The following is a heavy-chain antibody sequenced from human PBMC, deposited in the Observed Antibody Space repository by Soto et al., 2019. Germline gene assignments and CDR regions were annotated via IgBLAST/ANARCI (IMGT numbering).Heavy chain of an antibody. CDR3: VKVEWHSVDC. CDR1: GFTFQNYL. Sequence: GRSLRLSCSASGFTFQNYLIHWVRQAPGKGLEYVSAIGAKGDATYADSVKGRFSISRDNSKNSLFLQMTNVTFEDTATYFCVKVEWHSVDCWGQGALVTISS. V-gene: IGHV3-64D*06. CDR2: IGAKGDAT. J-gene: IGHJ4*02. D-gene: IGHD1-1*01.